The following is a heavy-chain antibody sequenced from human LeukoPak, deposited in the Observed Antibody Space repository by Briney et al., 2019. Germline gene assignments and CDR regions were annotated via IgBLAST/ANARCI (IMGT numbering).Heavy chain of an antibody. J-gene: IGHJ4*02. D-gene: IGHD1-7*01. V-gene: IGHV3-21*01. CDR1: GFTFSSYS. CDR2: ISSSSSYI. CDR3: ARGRYNWNYAVDY. Sequence: GGSLRLSCAASGFTFSSYSMNWVRQAPGKGLEWFSSISSSSSYIYYADSVKGRFTISRDNAKNSLYLPMNSLRAEDTAVYYCARGRYNWNYAVDYWGQGTLVTVSS.